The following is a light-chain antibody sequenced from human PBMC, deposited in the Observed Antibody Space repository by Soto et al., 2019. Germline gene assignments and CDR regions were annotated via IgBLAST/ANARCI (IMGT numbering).Light chain of an antibody. Sequence: EIVLTQSPATLSVSPGETATLSCRASQTVSSDLVWYQQKPGQAPRLLVYGASARASGVPARFSGSGSGTEFTLTIRGLQSEDFAIYYCQQYKNWPRTFGQGTKVEIK. CDR3: QQYKNWPRT. V-gene: IGKV3-15*01. CDR2: GAS. CDR1: QTVSSD. J-gene: IGKJ1*01.